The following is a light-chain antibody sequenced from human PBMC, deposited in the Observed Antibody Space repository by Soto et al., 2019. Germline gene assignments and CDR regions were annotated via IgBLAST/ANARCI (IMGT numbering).Light chain of an antibody. CDR2: AAS. Sequence: IQMTQSPSSLSASVGDRVTITCRASQSISSYLNWYQQKPGKAPKLLIYAASSLQSGVPSRFSGSGGGTDFTLTISSLQPEDFASYYCQQIYTIPLTFGGGTKVDIK. CDR3: QQIYTIPLT. CDR1: QSISSY. V-gene: IGKV1-39*01. J-gene: IGKJ4*01.